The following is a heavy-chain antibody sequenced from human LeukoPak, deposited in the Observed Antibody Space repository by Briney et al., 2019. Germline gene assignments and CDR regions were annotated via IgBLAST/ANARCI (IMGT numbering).Heavy chain of an antibody. V-gene: IGHV1-2*06. Sequence: GASVKVSCKASGYTFTGYYMHWVRQAPGQGLEWMGRINPNSGGTNYAQKFQGRVTMTRNTSISTAYMELSRLRSDDTAVYYCARGGSGSYFSWLDPWGQGTLVTVSS. CDR3: ARGGSGSYFSWLDP. J-gene: IGHJ5*02. D-gene: IGHD3-10*01. CDR2: INPNSGGT. CDR1: GYTFTGYY.